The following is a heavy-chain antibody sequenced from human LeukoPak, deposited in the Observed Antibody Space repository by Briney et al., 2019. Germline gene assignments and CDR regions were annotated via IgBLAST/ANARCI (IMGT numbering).Heavy chain of an antibody. D-gene: IGHD3-10*01. CDR1: EFIFSDYW. Sequence: GGSLRLSCVASEFIFSDYWMSWVGRDPGKGLEWVANIKQGGREEKYVSSVKGRFAISRDDAKSTLYLQMDSLSGDDTAVYYCARDNGGWFDTWGRGTLVTVSS. CDR3: ARDNGGWFDT. CDR2: IKQGGREE. V-gene: IGHV3-7*03. J-gene: IGHJ5*02.